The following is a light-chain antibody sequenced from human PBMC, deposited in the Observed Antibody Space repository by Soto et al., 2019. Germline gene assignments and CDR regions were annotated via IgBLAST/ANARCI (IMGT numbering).Light chain of an antibody. Sequence: QSVLTQPPSVSGAPGQRVTISCTGSSSNIGAGYDVHWYQQLPGTAPKLLIYGISNRPSGVPDRFSGSKSGTSASLAITGLQAEDEADYYCQSYDSSLSGSVFGGGTKVTV. V-gene: IGLV1-40*01. CDR2: GIS. CDR1: SSNIGAGYD. CDR3: QSYDSSLSGSV. J-gene: IGLJ2*01.